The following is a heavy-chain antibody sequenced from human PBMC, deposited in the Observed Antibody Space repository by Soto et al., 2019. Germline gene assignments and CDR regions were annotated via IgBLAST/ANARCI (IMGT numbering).Heavy chain of an antibody. CDR2: MYYSGST. J-gene: IGHJ6*03. CDR1: GGSISSSSYY. CDR3: AREVRDYYYYYYMDV. V-gene: IGHV4-39*01. D-gene: IGHD2-21*01. Sequence: SETLSLTCTVSGGSISSSSYYWGWIRQPPGKGLEWIGSMYYSGSTYYNPSLKSRVTISVDTSKNQFSLKLSSVTAADTAVYYCAREVRDYYYYYYMDVWGKGTTVTSP.